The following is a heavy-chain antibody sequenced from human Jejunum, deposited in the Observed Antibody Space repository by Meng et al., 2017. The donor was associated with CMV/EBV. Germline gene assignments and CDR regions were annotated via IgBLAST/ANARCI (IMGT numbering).Heavy chain of an antibody. CDR3: VRTAREAAD. V-gene: IGHV3-11*05. CDR1: GFTFSDHY. J-gene: IGHJ4*02. CDR2: ISGSSHDT. Sequence: VESVGDWVNLGGSQRLSFAGSGFTFSDHYMNWIRQAPGKGLEWLSYISGSSHDTNYADSVKGRFTISRDNAKNSLYLQINSLRVEDTAIYYCVRTAREAADWGQGTLVTVSS. D-gene: IGHD2-15*01.